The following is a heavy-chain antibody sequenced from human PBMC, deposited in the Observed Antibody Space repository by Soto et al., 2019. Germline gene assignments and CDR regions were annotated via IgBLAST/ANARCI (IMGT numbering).Heavy chain of an antibody. J-gene: IGHJ6*03. CDR1: GFTFSSYS. V-gene: IGHV3-21*01. D-gene: IGHD1-26*01. Sequence: EVQLVESGGGLVKPGGSLRLSCAASGFTFSSYSMNWVRQAPGKGLEWVSSISSSSSYIYYADSVKGRFTISRDNAKNSLYLQMNSRSAKDTAVYYCARSREGDLLHPDYYSYYYMDVWGKGTTVTVSS. CDR2: ISSSSSYI. CDR3: ARSREGDLLHPDYYSYYYMDV.